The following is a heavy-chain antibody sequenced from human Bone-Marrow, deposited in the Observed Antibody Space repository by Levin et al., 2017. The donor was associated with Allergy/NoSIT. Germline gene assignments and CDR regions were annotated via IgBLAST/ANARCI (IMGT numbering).Heavy chain of an antibody. Sequence: SETLSLTCAVSGGSISSGDYSWSWIRQPPGKGPEWIGYIYHSGSTYYKSSLKSRVTISIDKSKNQFSLRLTSVTAADTAVYYCARGLADSRLVGAVSAWFDPWGQGTLVSVSS. CDR1: GGSISSGDYS. J-gene: IGHJ5*02. CDR3: ARGLADSRLVGAVSAWFDP. D-gene: IGHD2-21*01. V-gene: IGHV4-30-2*01. CDR2: IYHSGST.